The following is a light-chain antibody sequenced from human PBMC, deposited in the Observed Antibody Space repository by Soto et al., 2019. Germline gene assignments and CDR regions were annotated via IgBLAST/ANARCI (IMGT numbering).Light chain of an antibody. CDR1: NSDVGGYNY. V-gene: IGLV2-14*03. CDR2: DVS. Sequence: QSVLTQPASVSGSPGQSITISCTGTNSDVGGYNYVSWYQHHPGKAPKLMIYDVSNRPSGVSNRFSGSKSGNTASLTISGLQAEDEADYYCSSYTSSSTRVFGTGTKATVL. CDR3: SSYTSSSTRV. J-gene: IGLJ1*01.